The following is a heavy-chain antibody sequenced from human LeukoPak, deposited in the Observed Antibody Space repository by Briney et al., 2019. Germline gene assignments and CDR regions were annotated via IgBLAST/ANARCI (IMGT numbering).Heavy chain of an antibody. V-gene: IGHV4-39*07. CDR2: IYDSGST. D-gene: IGHD6-19*01. J-gene: IGHJ4*02. Sequence: PSETLSLTCTVSGGSIRSSYYYWGWIRQPPGKGLEWIGSIYDSGSTNYNPSLKSRVTISVDTSKNQFSLKLSSVTAADTAVYYCARTVASFDYWGQGTLVTVSS. CDR3: ARTVASFDY. CDR1: GGSIRSSYYY.